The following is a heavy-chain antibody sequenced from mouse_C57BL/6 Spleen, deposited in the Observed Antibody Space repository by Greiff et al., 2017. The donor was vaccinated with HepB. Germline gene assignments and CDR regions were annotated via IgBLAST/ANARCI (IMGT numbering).Heavy chain of an antibody. D-gene: IGHD2-3*01. CDR1: GYTFTSYW. Sequence: QVQLQQSGAELVRPGSSVKLSCKASGYTFTSYWMHWVKQRPIQGLEWIGNIDPSDSETHYNQKFKDKATLTVDKSSSTAYMQLSSLTSEDSAVYYCAREVYDGRYYAMDDWGQGTSVTVSS. CDR3: AREVYDGRYYAMDD. CDR2: IDPSDSET. V-gene: IGHV1-52*01. J-gene: IGHJ4*01.